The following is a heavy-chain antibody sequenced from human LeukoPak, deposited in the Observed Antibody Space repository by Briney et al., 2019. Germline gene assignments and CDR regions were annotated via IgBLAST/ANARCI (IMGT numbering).Heavy chain of an antibody. V-gene: IGHV1-18*01. CDR1: GYTFTSYG. Sequence: EASVKVSCKASGYTFTSYGISWVRQAPGQGLEWMGWISAYNGNTNYAQKLQGRVTMTTDTSTSTAYVELRSLRSDDTAVYYCARDGSLTDSDYWGQGTLVTVSS. CDR2: ISAYNGNT. CDR3: ARDGSLTDSDY. J-gene: IGHJ4*02. D-gene: IGHD3-22*01.